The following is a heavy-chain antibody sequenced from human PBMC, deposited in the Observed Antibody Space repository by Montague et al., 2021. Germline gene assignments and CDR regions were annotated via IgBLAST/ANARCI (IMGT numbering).Heavy chain of an antibody. CDR3: APKIAAHKAHDGFSV. CDR2: IFWDDDK. V-gene: IGHV2-5*02. CDR1: GSSLATSGVG. Sequence: PALVKPRQTLTLTCTFSGSSLATSGVGVAWLRQPPGKALEWLALIFWDDDKRYSPSLKSRLTITKDTTKNQVVLTLTNMDPVDTATYFCAPKIAAHKAHDGFSVWGQGTVVTVSA. J-gene: IGHJ3*01. D-gene: IGHD6-13*01.